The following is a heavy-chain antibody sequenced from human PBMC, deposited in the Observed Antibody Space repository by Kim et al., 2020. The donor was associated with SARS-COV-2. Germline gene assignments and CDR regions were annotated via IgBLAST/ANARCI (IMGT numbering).Heavy chain of an antibody. D-gene: IGHD3-16*02. J-gene: IGHJ4*02. CDR1: GYTFTSYY. CDR3: ARAWEDYVWGSYRPRRYFDY. V-gene: IGHV1-46*01. Sequence: ASVKVSCKASGYTFTSYYMHWVRQAPGQGLEWMGIINPSGGSTSYAQKFQGRVTMTRDTSTSTVYMELSSLRSEDTAVYYCARAWEDYVWGSYRPRRYFDYWGQGTLVTVSS. CDR2: INPSGGST.